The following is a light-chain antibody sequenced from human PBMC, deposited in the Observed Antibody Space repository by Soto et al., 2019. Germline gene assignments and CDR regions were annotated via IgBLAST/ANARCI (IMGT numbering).Light chain of an antibody. J-gene: IGLJ1*01. Sequence: QSVLTQPASVSGSPGQSITISCAGTGSDVGGYRYVSWYQQHPGKAPKLIIYEVSNRPSGVSVRFSGSKSGNTASLTISGLLTEDEAVYYCSSYTSSVTYVFGTGTKVTAL. CDR3: SSYTSSVTYV. V-gene: IGLV2-14*03. CDR1: GSDVGGYRY. CDR2: EVS.